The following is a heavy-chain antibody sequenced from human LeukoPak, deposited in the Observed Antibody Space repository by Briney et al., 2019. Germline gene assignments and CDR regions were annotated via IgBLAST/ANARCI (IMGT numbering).Heavy chain of an antibody. V-gene: IGHV4-34*01. J-gene: IGHJ3*02. D-gene: IGHD3-10*01. CDR2: INHSGST. CDR3: ARGLRVSRITMVRGLSKEGHAFDI. Sequence: GSLRLSCAASGFTFRNAWMSWLRQPPEKGLEWIGEINHSGSTNYNPSLKSRVTISVDTSKNQFSLKLSSVTAADTAVYYCARGLRVSRITMVRGLSKEGHAFDIWGQGTMVTVSS. CDR1: GFTFRNAW.